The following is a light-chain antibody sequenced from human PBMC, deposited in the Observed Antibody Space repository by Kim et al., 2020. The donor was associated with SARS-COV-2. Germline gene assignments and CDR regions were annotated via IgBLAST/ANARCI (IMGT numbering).Light chain of an antibody. J-gene: IGLJ1*01. CDR2: TDL. V-gene: IGLV3-21*03. Sequence: APGKSATVTCENDKLGRKSVYWYRQKTGQAPVLVFYTDLERPSGIPERFSGSNSGNTATLTISRVEAGDEADYYCQVWDSTIDHYVFGTGTKVTVL. CDR3: QVWDSTIDHYV. CDR1: KLGRKS.